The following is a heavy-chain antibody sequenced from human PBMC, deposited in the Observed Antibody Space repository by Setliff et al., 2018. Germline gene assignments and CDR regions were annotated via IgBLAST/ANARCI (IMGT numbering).Heavy chain of an antibody. CDR2: MNPNSGNT. V-gene: IGHV1-8*02. Sequence: RASVKVSCKASGGTFSSYAINWVRQATGQGLEWMGWMNPNSGNTGYAQKFQGRVTMTRNTSISTAYMELSSLRSEDTAVYYCATRATRSGSYPTQLNNWFDPWGQGTLVTVSS. CDR1: GGTFSSYA. CDR3: ATRATRSGSYPTQLNNWFDP. J-gene: IGHJ5*02. D-gene: IGHD3-10*01.